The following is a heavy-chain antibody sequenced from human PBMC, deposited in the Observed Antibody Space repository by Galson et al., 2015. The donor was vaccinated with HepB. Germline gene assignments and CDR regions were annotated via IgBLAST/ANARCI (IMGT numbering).Heavy chain of an antibody. J-gene: IGHJ5*01. CDR3: ASGRFNTIGGGFDS. CDR1: GFNLNYYA. V-gene: IGHV3-23*01. CDR2: ISGRADST. Sequence: SLRLSCAASGFNLNYYAMSWVRQAPGKGLEWVSAISGRADSTYYADSVKGRFTISRDNSKSTMYLQMNSLRTDDTAVYYCASGRFNTIGGGFDSWGQGTQVTVSS. D-gene: IGHD3-3*01.